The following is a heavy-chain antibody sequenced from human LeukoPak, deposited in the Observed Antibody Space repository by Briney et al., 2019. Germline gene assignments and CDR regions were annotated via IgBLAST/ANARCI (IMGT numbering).Heavy chain of an antibody. Sequence: PGGSLRLSCAASGFTFSAYHINWVRQAPGKGLEWISYISTTGTTIHYADSVKGRFAISRDNAKSSLYLQMNSLRDEDTAVYYCARVWQDYSGVDYWGQGTLVPVSS. D-gene: IGHD2-21*01. V-gene: IGHV3-48*02. CDR2: ISTTGTTI. CDR1: GFTFSAYH. J-gene: IGHJ4*02. CDR3: ARVWQDYSGVDY.